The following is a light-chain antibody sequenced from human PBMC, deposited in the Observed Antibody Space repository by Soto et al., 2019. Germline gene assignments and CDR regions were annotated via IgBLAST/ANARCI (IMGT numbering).Light chain of an antibody. Sequence: DIQMTQSPSTLSGSVGDRVTITCRASQTISSWLAWYQQKPGKAPKLLIYKASTLKSGVPSRFSGSGSGTDYTLTISRLQPEDFANYYCQQSYRTPTFGQGTRLEIK. J-gene: IGKJ5*01. CDR1: QTISSW. CDR2: KAS. CDR3: QQSYRTPT. V-gene: IGKV1-5*03.